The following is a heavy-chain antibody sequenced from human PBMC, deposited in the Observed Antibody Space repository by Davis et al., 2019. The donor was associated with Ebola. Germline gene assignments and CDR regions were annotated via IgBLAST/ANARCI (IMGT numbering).Heavy chain of an antibody. CDR2: MNPNSGNT. Sequence: ASVKVSCKASGGTFSSYGISWVRQAPGQGLEWMGWMNPNSGNTGYAQKFQGRVTMTRNTSISTAYMELSSLRSEDTAVYYCASYTYITIFGVHIRGGGYGMDVWGQGTTVTVSS. V-gene: IGHV1-8*02. J-gene: IGHJ6*02. CDR1: GGTFSSYG. D-gene: IGHD3-3*01. CDR3: ASYTYITIFGVHIRGGGYGMDV.